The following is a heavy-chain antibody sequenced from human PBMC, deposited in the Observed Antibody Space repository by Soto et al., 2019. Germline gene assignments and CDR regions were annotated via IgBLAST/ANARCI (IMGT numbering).Heavy chain of an antibody. Sequence: EVQLLESGGGLVQPGGSLRLSCAASGFTFSSYAMSWVRQAPGKGLEWGSAISGSGGSTYDADSVKGRFTISRDNSKNTLYLQMYSLRAEDTAVYYCVLWPPYYFDYWGQGTLVTVSS. CDR3: VLWPPYYFDY. CDR2: ISGSGGST. D-gene: IGHD3-10*01. J-gene: IGHJ4*02. V-gene: IGHV3-23*01. CDR1: GFTFSSYA.